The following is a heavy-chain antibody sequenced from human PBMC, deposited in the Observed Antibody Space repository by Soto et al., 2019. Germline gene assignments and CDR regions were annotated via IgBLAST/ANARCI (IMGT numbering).Heavy chain of an antibody. V-gene: IGHV3-33*01. J-gene: IGHJ4*02. D-gene: IGHD4-4*01. CDR3: ARDGSHYDVDY. Sequence: QVQLVESGGGVVQPGRSLRLSCATSGFTFSAYGMHWVRQAPGKGLEWLAFIWSDGSKQDYADSVRGRLTISRDSSKNTLYLKMSSLRAEDTAVYYCARDGSHYDVDYWGQGTLVTVSS. CDR2: IWSDGSKQ. CDR1: GFTFSAYG.